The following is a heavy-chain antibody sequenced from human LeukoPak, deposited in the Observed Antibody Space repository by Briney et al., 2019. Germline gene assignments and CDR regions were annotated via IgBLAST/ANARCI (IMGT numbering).Heavy chain of an antibody. J-gene: IGHJ4*02. V-gene: IGHV1-69*05. D-gene: IGHD5-18*01. Sequence: ASXKVSCKASGGTFISYAISWVRQARGQGLEWMGGIIPIFGTANYAQNFQGRVTITTDESTSTAYMELSSLRSEDTAVYYCARDMGYSYGYHYWGQGTLVTVSS. CDR2: IIPIFGTA. CDR1: GGTFISYA. CDR3: ARDMGYSYGYHY.